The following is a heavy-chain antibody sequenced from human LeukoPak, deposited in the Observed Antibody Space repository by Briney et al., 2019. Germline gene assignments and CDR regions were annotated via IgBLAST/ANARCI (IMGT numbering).Heavy chain of an antibody. CDR1: AYTFTGYY. Sequence: ASVKVSCKASAYTFTGYYIHWVRQAPGQGLEWMGWINPNSGGTIYAQKFQGRVTMTRDTSISTAYMELSRLRSDDTAVYYCARDPHYGDFRRYYFYMDVWGKGTTVTVSS. D-gene: IGHD4-17*01. J-gene: IGHJ6*03. V-gene: IGHV1-2*02. CDR3: ARDPHYGDFRRYYFYMDV. CDR2: INPNSGGT.